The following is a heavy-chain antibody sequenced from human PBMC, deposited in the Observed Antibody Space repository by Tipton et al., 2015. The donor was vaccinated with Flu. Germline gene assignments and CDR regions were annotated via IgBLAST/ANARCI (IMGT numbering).Heavy chain of an antibody. CDR1: GGSFSGYY. Sequence: TLSLTCAVYGGSFSGYYWSWIRQPPGKGLEWIGEINHSGSTNYNPSLKSRVTISVDTSKNQFSLKLSSVTAADTAVYYCARQGRTGYRYYFDYWGQGTLVTVSS. D-gene: IGHD5-12*01. CDR3: ARQGRTGYRYYFDY. CDR2: INHSGST. J-gene: IGHJ4*02. V-gene: IGHV4-34*01.